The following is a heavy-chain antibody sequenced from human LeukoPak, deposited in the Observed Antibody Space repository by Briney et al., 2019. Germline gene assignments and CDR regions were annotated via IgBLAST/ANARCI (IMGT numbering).Heavy chain of an antibody. V-gene: IGHV1-69*13. Sequence: ASVKVSCKASGGTFSSYAISWVRQAPGQGPEWMGGIIPIFGTANYAQKFQGRVTITADESTSTAYMELSSLRSEDTAVYYCARAEYYYDSSGYYPDYWGQGTLVTVSS. CDR3: ARAEYYYDSSGYYPDY. CDR2: IIPIFGTA. CDR1: GGTFSSYA. D-gene: IGHD3-22*01. J-gene: IGHJ4*02.